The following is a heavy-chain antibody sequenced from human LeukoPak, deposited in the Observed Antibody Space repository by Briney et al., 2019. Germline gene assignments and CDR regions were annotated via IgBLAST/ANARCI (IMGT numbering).Heavy chain of an antibody. CDR1: GFTLSFYM. CDR3: ARDDNWNDKPFDL. D-gene: IGHD1-20*01. J-gene: IGHJ4*02. CDR2: ISTSSSHI. Sequence: GGSLRLSCTASGFTLSFYMMNWVRQAPGKGLECVSSISTSSSHIYYADSLKGRFTVSRDNAKNSLYLQMNNLRAEDTAVYYCARDDNWNDKPFDLWGPGTLVTVSS. V-gene: IGHV3-21*01.